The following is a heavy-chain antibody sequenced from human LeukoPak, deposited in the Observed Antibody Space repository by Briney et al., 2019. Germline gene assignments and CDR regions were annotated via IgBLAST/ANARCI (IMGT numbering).Heavy chain of an antibody. Sequence: ASVKVSCKASGYTFTGYYMHWVRQAPGQGLEWMGWINPNSGGTNYAQKFQGRVTMTRDTSISTAYMELSRLRSDDTAVYYCARGPPLTYDHTPEGYYHYYMDVWGTGTTVTISS. V-gene: IGHV1-2*02. D-gene: IGHD1-14*01. J-gene: IGHJ6*03. CDR3: ARGPPLTYDHTPEGYYHYYMDV. CDR1: GYTFTGYY. CDR2: INPNSGGT.